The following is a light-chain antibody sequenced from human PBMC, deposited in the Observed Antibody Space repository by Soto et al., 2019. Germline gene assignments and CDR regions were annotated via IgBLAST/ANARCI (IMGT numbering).Light chain of an antibody. V-gene: IGLV2-14*03. CDR2: EVF. CDR1: SSDIGAYVY. J-gene: IGLJ2*01. Sequence: QSALTQPASVSGSPGQSITISCTGTSSDIGAYVYVSWYQQHPGKAPKLMIYEVFRRPSGISDRFSGSKSGNTASLTISGLQAEDEADYYCCSYTTTSTFVFGGGTKVTVL. CDR3: CSYTTTSTFV.